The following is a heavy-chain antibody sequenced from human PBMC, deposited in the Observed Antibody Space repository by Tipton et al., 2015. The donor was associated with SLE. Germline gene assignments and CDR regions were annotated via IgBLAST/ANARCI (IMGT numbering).Heavy chain of an antibody. Sequence: QSGPEVKKPGASVKVSCKASRYTFTTYDINWVRQATGQGLEWMGWMNPNSGNTGYAQRFQGRVTMTRNTSISTAYMELSSLRSEDTAVYYCARVRRSGGVCPSLGYWGEGTLGPDSS. CDR2: MNPNSGNT. CDR1: RYTFTTYD. J-gene: IGHJ4*02. D-gene: IGHD2-8*02. CDR3: ARVRRSGGVCPSLGY. V-gene: IGHV1-8*01.